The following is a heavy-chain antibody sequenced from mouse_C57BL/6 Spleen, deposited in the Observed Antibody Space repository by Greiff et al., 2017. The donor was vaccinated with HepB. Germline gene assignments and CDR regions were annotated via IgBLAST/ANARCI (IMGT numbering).Heavy chain of an antibody. D-gene: IGHD1-1*01. J-gene: IGHJ2*01. CDR2: ISSGGDYT. V-gene: IGHV5-9-1*02. CDR3: TREGLRYYFDY. Sequence: EVQGVESGAGLVKPGGSLKLSCAASGFTFSSYAMSWVRQTPEKRLEWVAYISSGGDYTYYADTVKGRFTISRDNARNTLYLQMSSLKSEDTAMYYCTREGLRYYFDYWGQGPTLTVSS. CDR1: GFTFSSYA.